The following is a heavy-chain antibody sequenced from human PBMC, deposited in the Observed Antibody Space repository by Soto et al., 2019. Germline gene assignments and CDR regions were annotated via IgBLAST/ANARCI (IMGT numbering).Heavy chain of an antibody. J-gene: IGHJ3*02. D-gene: IGHD2-2*01. Sequence: QVQLVQSVAEVKNPGSSVKVSCKASGGTFSSYTISWVRQAPGQGLEWMGRIIPILGIANYAQKFQGRVTITADKSTSTAYMELSSLRSEDTAVYYCAREAAMRSAAFDIWGQGTMVTVSS. V-gene: IGHV1-69*08. CDR2: IIPILGIA. CDR3: AREAAMRSAAFDI. CDR1: GGTFSSYT.